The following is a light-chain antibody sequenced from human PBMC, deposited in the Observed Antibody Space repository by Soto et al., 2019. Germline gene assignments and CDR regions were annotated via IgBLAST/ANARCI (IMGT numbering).Light chain of an antibody. Sequence: EIVLTQSPGTLSLSPGERATLSCRASQSVSSNYLAWYQQKRGQAPRLLIYGASSRATGIPTRFSGSGSGTDFTLAMSRLERDDFAVYYCQQYDTSPRTFGQGTKVEI. CDR1: QSVSSNY. J-gene: IGKJ1*01. V-gene: IGKV3-20*01. CDR3: QQYDTSPRT. CDR2: GAS.